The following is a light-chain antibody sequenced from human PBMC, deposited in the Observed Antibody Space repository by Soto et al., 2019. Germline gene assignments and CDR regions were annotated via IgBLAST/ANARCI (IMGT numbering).Light chain of an antibody. J-gene: IGKJ1*01. CDR2: GAS. CDR1: QSISSN. CDR3: QQYDKWPRT. Sequence: EIVMTQSPATLSVSPGERATLSCRASQSISSNLAWFQQKPGQAPRLLIYGASTMHTGIPARFSGSGSGTDFTVTISSLQPEDSAAYYCQQYDKWPRTFGQGTKVEIK. V-gene: IGKV3-15*01.